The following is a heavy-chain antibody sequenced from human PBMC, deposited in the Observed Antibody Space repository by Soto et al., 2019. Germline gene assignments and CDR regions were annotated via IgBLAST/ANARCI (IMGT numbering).Heavy chain of an antibody. D-gene: IGHD4-17*01. Sequence: PGGALRLSCAASGFTFSDYYMSWIRQAPGKGLEWVSYISSSGSTIYYADSVKGRFTISRDNAKNSLYLQMNSLRAEDTAVYYCARVDETTVTNYFDYWGQGTLVTVSS. CDR1: GFTFSDYY. J-gene: IGHJ4*02. CDR3: ARVDETTVTNYFDY. CDR2: ISSSGSTI. V-gene: IGHV3-11*01.